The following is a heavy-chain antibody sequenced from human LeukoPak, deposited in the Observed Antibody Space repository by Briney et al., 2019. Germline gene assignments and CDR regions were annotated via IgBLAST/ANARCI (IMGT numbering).Heavy chain of an antibody. CDR2: IYYSGST. Sequence: SETLSLTCTVSGGSISSYYWSWIRQPPGKGLEWIGYIYYSGSTNYNPSLKSRVTISVDTSKNQFSLKLSSVTAADTAVYYCARGAPYYDFWSGYSYYFDYWGQGTLVTVSS. J-gene: IGHJ4*02. V-gene: IGHV4-59*01. CDR3: ARGAPYYDFWSGYSYYFDY. CDR1: GGSISSYY. D-gene: IGHD3-3*01.